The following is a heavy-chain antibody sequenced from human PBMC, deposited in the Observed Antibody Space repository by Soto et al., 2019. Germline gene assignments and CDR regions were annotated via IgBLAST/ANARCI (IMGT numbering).Heavy chain of an antibody. Sequence: GGSLRLSCAASGFTFSRYWMSWVRQAPGKGLEWVANIKQDGSEKYHVDSVKGRFTISRDNAKNSLYLQMNSLRAEDTAVYYCAREDYDYVWGSYRYCGMDVWGQGTTVTVSS. D-gene: IGHD3-16*02. CDR3: AREDYDYVWGSYRYCGMDV. CDR2: IKQDGSEK. J-gene: IGHJ6*02. V-gene: IGHV3-7*05. CDR1: GFTFSRYW.